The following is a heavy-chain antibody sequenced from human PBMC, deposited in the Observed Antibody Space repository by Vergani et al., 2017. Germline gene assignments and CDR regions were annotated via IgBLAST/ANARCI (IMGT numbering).Heavy chain of an antibody. J-gene: IGHJ4*02. CDR1: GFTFTSSA. Sequence: QMQLVQSGPEVKKPGTSVKVSCKASGFTFTSSAVQWVRQARGQRLEWIGWIVVGSGNTNYAQKFQERVTITRDMSTSTADMELSSLRSEDTAVYYCAAEVSGDGDVIFDYWGQGTLVTVAS. CDR2: IVVGSGNT. CDR3: AAEVSGDGDVIFDY. V-gene: IGHV1-58*01. D-gene: IGHD7-27*01.